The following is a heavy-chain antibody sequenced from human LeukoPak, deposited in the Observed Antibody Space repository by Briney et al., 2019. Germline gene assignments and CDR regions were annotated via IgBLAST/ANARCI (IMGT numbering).Heavy chain of an antibody. CDR2: ISYIGST. V-gene: IGHV4-59*11. Sequence: SETLSLTCTVSGGSISGHYWSWIRQPPGKGLEWLGYISYIGSTNYSPSLKSRVTISVDTSKNQFSLRLSSVTAADTAVYFCAGDQLSLNALNIWGQGTMASVSS. D-gene: IGHD1-1*01. J-gene: IGHJ3*02. CDR1: GGSISGHY. CDR3: AGDQLSLNALNI.